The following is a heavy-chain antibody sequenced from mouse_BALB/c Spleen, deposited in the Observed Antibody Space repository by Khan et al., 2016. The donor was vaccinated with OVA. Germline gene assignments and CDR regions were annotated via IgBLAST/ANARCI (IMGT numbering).Heavy chain of an antibody. CDR1: GYSITSDYA. CDR3: VRGRAY. V-gene: IGHV3-2*02. CDR2: ISYSGRT. Sequence: EVQLQESGPGLVKPSLSLSLTCTVTGYSITSDYAWNWIRQFPGHKLEWMGYISYSGRTSYNQSFKSRISITRDTSKNQFFLQLHSVTTEDSATXFCVRGRAYWGQGTLVTVSA. J-gene: IGHJ3*01.